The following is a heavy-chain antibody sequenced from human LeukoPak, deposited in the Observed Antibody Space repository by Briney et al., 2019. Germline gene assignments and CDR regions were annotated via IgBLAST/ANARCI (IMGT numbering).Heavy chain of an antibody. Sequence: GGSLRLSCAASGFTFSSYAMSWVRQAPGKGLEWVSTMSGSGGSTYYADSVKGRFTISRDNSKNTLYLQMNSLRAEDTAVYYCAKAYGTSGTTESDFDDWGQGTLVTVSS. CDR3: AKAYGTSGTTESDFDD. D-gene: IGHD1-1*01. V-gene: IGHV3-23*01. J-gene: IGHJ4*02. CDR1: GFTFSSYA. CDR2: MSGSGGST.